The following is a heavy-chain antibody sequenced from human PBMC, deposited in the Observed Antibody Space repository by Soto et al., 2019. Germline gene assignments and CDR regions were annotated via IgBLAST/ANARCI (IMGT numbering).Heavy chain of an antibody. V-gene: IGHV1-69*06. J-gene: IGHJ5*02. D-gene: IGHD2-2*01. CDR2: IIPIFGTA. CDR1: GGTFSSYA. Sequence: SVKVSCKASGGTFSSYAISWVRQAPGQGLEWMGGIIPIFGTANYAQKFQGRVTITADKSTSTAYMELSSLRSEDTAVYYCARERGYICSSTSCLNWFDPWGQGTLVTVSS. CDR3: ARERGYICSSTSCLNWFDP.